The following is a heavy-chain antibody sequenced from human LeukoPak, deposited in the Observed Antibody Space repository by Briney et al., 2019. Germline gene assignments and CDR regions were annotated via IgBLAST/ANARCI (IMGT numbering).Heavy chain of an antibody. CDR2: INHSGST. CDR3: ALLWLSY. D-gene: IGHD3-10*01. V-gene: IGHV4-34*01. CDR1: GGSFSVYY. J-gene: IGHJ4*02. Sequence: SETLSLTCAVYGGSFSVYYWSWIRQPPGKGLEWIGEINHSGSTDYNPSLKSRVTISVDTSKNQFSLKLSSVTAADTAVYYCALLWLSYWGQGTLVTVSS.